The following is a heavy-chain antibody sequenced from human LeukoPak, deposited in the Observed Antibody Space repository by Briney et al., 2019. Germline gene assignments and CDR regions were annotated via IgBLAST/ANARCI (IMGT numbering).Heavy chain of an antibody. V-gene: IGHV4-39*01. Sequence: PSETLSLACSVSGSSIRSGGYYWLWIRQPPGRELEWIGSIYYSGDTYYNPSVESRVTISVDTSKNQFSLKLSSVSAADTAVYYCARHVDSSGWYRSYFDYWGQGTLVTVSS. J-gene: IGHJ4*02. CDR2: IYYSGDT. CDR3: ARHVDSSGWYRSYFDY. D-gene: IGHD6-19*01. CDR1: GSSIRSGGYY.